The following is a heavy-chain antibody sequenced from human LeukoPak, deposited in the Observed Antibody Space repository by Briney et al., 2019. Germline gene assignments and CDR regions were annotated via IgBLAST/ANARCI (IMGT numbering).Heavy chain of an antibody. J-gene: IGHJ4*02. CDR1: GYTLIGYY. Sequence: GASVKVSCKASGYTLIGYYMHWVRQAPGQGPEWMGWINPNSGDTNYAQKFQDRVSMTRDTSITTAYMELSSLRSDDTAVYYCAREGFDYWGQGTLVTVSS. V-gene: IGHV1-2*02. CDR3: AREGFDY. CDR2: INPNSGDT.